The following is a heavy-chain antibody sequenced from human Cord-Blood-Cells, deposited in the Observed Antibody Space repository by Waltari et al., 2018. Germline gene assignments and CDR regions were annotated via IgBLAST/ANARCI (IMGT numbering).Heavy chain of an antibody. CDR3: AREVYKEYSSSSYAFDI. CDR1: GGSISSSSYY. D-gene: IGHD6-6*01. Sequence: QLQLQESGPGLVKPSETLSLTCTVSGGSISSSSYYWGWIRQPPGKGLEWIGGIYYSGSTYSNPSLKSRVTISVDTSKNQFSLKLSSVTAADTAVYYCAREVYKEYSSSSYAFDIWGQGTMVTVSS. V-gene: IGHV4-39*01. CDR2: IYYSGST. J-gene: IGHJ3*02.